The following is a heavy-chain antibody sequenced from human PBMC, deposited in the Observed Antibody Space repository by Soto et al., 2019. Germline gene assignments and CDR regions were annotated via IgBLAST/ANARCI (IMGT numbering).Heavy chain of an antibody. CDR2: IWHDGSNK. V-gene: IGHV3-33*01. CDR3: ARDTLYYYGMDV. CDR1: GFTFSSHG. J-gene: IGHJ6*02. Sequence: QVQLVESGGGVVQPGRSLRLSCEASGFTFSSHGMHWVRQAPGKGLEWVAVIWHDGSNKYYADSVKGRFTISRDNSKNTLYLQMNSQRAEDTAVYYCARDTLYYYGMDVWGQGTTVTVSS.